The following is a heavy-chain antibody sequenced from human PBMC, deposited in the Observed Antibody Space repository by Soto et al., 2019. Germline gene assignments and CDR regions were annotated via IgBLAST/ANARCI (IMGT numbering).Heavy chain of an antibody. CDR1: GFTLSSYW. D-gene: IGHD3-10*01. V-gene: IGHV3-7*01. J-gene: IGHJ4*02. CDR2: INHDGSEK. Sequence: GGSLRLSCAASGFTLSSYWMNWVRQAPGKGLEWVANINHDGSEKYYVDSVKGRFTISRDNAKNSLFLQMSSLRAEDTAVYYCARDPDFDSGNYYKGFDSWGQGTLVTVSS. CDR3: ARDPDFDSGNYYKGFDS.